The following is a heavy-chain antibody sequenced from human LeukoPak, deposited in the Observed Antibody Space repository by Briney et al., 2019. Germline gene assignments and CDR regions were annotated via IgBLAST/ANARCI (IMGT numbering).Heavy chain of an antibody. Sequence: PSETLSLTCAAYGGSFSGYYWSWIRQPPGKGLEWIGEINHSGSTNYNPSLKSRVTISVDTSKNQFSLKLSSVTAADTAVYYCARVGYGGRYSNSLGYWGQGTLVTVSS. CDR3: ARVGYGGRYSNSLGY. J-gene: IGHJ4*02. CDR1: GGSFSGYY. V-gene: IGHV4-34*01. D-gene: IGHD4-11*01. CDR2: INHSGST.